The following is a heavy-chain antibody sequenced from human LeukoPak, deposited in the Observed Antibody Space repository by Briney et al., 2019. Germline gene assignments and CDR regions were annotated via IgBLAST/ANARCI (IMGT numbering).Heavy chain of an antibody. Sequence: GGSPRLSSAASGFTSSTYGMHWVRQAPHDGLEWVAFIHYVGSNEYYADSVKGRFTISRDKSKNTPYLQMNGLRPDDTAVYYCAKAYGALYYFDYWGQGTLVTVSS. CDR2: IHYVGSNE. CDR3: AKAYGALYYFDY. CDR1: GFTSSTYG. J-gene: IGHJ4*02. V-gene: IGHV3-30*02. D-gene: IGHD3-10*01.